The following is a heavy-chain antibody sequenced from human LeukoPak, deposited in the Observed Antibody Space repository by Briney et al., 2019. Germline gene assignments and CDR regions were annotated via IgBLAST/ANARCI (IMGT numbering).Heavy chain of an antibody. CDR3: ARGSGWQTTYYYYYMDV. CDR2: IYTSGST. CDR1: GGSISSGSYY. Sequence: SQTLSLTCTVSGGSISSGSYYWSWIRQPAGKGLEWIGRIYTSGSTNYNPSLKSRVTISVDTSKNQFSLKLSSVTAADTAVYYCARGSGWQTTYYYYYMDVWGKGTTVTISS. V-gene: IGHV4-61*02. J-gene: IGHJ6*03. D-gene: IGHD6-19*01.